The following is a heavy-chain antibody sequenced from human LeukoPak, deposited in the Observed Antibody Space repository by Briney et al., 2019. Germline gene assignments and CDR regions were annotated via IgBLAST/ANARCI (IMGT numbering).Heavy chain of an antibody. CDR1: GFTFSNYA. CDR2: ISSSSSYI. J-gene: IGHJ4*02. V-gene: IGHV3-21*01. Sequence: GGSLRLSCAASGFTFSNYAMNWVRQAPGKGLEWVSSISSSSSYIYYADSVKGRFTISRDNAKNSLYLQMNSLRAEDTAVYYCARGGVYSSGWYVDYWGQGTLVTVSS. D-gene: IGHD6-19*01. CDR3: ARGGVYSSGWYVDY.